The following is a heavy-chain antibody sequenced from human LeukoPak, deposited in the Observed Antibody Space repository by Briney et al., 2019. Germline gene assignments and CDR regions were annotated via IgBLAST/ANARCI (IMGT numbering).Heavy chain of an antibody. Sequence: GGSLRLSCAASGFTVSSNYMSWVRQAPGKGLEYVSAISSNGDNTYYADSVKGRFTISRDNSKNTLYLQMSSLRADVTAVYYCVRGTGYWGQGTLVTVSS. CDR3: VRGTGY. V-gene: IGHV3-64D*06. CDR2: ISSNGDNT. CDR1: GFTVSSNY. J-gene: IGHJ4*02.